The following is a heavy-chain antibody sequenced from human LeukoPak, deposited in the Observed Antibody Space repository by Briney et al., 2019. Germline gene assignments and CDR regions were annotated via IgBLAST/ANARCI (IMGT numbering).Heavy chain of an antibody. D-gene: IGHD3-16*02. V-gene: IGHV4-39*07. CDR2: IYDSGST. CDR1: GGSIRSSYYY. CDR3: ARANRNRLGELSSLDY. Sequence: PSETLSLTCTVSGGSIRSSYYYWGWIRQPPGKGLEWIGSIYDSGSTNYNPSLKSRVTISVDKSKNQFSLKLSSVTAADTAVYYCARANRNRLGELSSLDYWGQGTLVTVSS. J-gene: IGHJ4*02.